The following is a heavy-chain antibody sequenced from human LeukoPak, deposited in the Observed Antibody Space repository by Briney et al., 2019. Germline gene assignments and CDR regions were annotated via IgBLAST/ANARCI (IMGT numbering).Heavy chain of an antibody. CDR1: GFSFSSFA. CDR3: ARGSVPAAINWFDP. Sequence: GGSLRLSCAASGFSFSSFAVHWIRQAPGKGLEWVSYISSSGSTIYYADSVKGRFTISRDNAKNSLYLQMNSLRAEDTAVYYCARGSVPAAINWFDPWGQGTLVTVSS. CDR2: ISSSGSTI. D-gene: IGHD2-2*02. J-gene: IGHJ5*02. V-gene: IGHV3-48*03.